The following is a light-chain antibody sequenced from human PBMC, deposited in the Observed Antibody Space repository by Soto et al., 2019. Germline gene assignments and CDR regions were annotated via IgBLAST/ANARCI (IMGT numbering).Light chain of an antibody. J-gene: IGKJ3*01. Sequence: EIVLTQSPGTLSLSPGERATLSCRASQSVSSSYLAWYQQKPGQAPRLLIYGASSRATGIPDRFSGSGSGTDLTLTISRLEPEDCAVYYCQQYGSLPFTFGPGTKVDIK. V-gene: IGKV3-20*01. CDR2: GAS. CDR3: QQYGSLPFT. CDR1: QSVSSSY.